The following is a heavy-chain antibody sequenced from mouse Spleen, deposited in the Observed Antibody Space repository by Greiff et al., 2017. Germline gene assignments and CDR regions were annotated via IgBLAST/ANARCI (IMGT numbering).Heavy chain of an antibody. D-gene: IGHD2-3*01. V-gene: IGHV5-9*04. CDR1: GFTFSSYT. Sequence: EVQGVESGGGLVKPGGSLKLSCAASGFTFSSYTMSWVRQTPAKRLEWVATISSGGGNTYYPDSVKGRVTISRDNARSTLYLQMSSLRSEDTAMYYCARQVDDGYPSDYWGQGTTLTVSS. CDR2: ISSGGGNT. CDR3: ARQVDDGYPSDY. J-gene: IGHJ2*01.